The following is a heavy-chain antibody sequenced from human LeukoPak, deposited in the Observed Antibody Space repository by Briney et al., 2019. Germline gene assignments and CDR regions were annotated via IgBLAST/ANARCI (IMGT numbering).Heavy chain of an antibody. CDR1: GASFGGYY. CDR2: INHTGNT. CDR3: ASVLNDYFDY. Sequence: PSETLSLTCAVYGASFGGYYWSWIRQPPGKGLEWLGEINHTGNTNYSPSLKSRVTMSVDTSKNQFSLELSSVTAADTAVYYCASVLNDYFDYWGQGTLVTVSS. V-gene: IGHV4-34*01. D-gene: IGHD3-10*01. J-gene: IGHJ4*02.